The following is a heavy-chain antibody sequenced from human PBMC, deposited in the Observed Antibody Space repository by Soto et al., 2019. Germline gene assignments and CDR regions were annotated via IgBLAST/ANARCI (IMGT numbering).Heavy chain of an antibody. CDR1: GYTFTSYA. V-gene: IGHV1-3*01. D-gene: IGHD1-26*01. Sequence: ASVKVSCKAPGYTFTSYAMHWVRQAPGQRLEWMGWINAGNGNTKYSQKFQGRVTITRDTSASTAYMELSSLRSEDTAVYYCARDIGPPPFAGYYYYYMDVWGKGTTVTVSS. J-gene: IGHJ6*03. CDR3: ARDIGPPPFAGYYYYYMDV. CDR2: INAGNGNT.